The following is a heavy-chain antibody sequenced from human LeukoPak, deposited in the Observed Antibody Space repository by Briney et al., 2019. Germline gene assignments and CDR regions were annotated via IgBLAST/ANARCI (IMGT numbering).Heavy chain of an antibody. CDR2: INHSGST. D-gene: IGHD2-15*01. CDR1: GGSFSGYY. CDR3: ARGGRGYCSGGSCYSSFDY. Sequence: SETLSLTCAVYGGSFSGYYWSWIRQPPGKGLEWIGEINHSGSTNYNPSLKSRVTISVDTSKNQFSLKLSSVTAADTAVYYCARGGRGYCSGGSCYSSFDYWGQGTLVTVSS. J-gene: IGHJ4*02. V-gene: IGHV4-34*01.